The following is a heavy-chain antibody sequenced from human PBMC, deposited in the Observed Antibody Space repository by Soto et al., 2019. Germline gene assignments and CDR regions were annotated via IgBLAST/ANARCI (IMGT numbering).Heavy chain of an antibody. CDR1: GYTFTSYA. J-gene: IGHJ4*02. V-gene: IGHV1-3*05. CDR2: INAGNGNT. Sequence: QVQLVQSGAEEKKPGASVKVSCKASGYTFTSYAMHWVRQASGQRLEWMGWINAGNGNTKYSQKFQGRVTITRDTSASTAYMELSSLRSEDTAVYYCARDFALYYDFWSGYHFDYWGQGTLVTVSS. CDR3: ARDFALYYDFWSGYHFDY. D-gene: IGHD3-3*01.